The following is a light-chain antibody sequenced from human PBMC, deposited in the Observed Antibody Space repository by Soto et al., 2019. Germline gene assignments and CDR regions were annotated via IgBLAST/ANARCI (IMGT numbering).Light chain of an antibody. V-gene: IGKV3-20*01. J-gene: IGKJ5*01. CDR3: QQYGSSPIT. CDR1: QSIAGSL. Sequence: EIVLTQSPGTLSLSHGERATLSCRASQSIAGSLLAWYQQKPGQAPRVLIYGASSRATGIPDRFSGSGSGTDFTLTISRLEPEDFAVYHCQQYGSSPITFGQGTRLEIK. CDR2: GAS.